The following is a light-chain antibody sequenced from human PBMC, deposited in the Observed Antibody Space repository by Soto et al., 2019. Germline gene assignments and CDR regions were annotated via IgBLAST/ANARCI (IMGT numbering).Light chain of an antibody. CDR3: QQYNSYPVT. Sequence: DIQMTQSPSSLSASIGDRVTITCRASHDSSNFLAWFQQKPGKAPKSLISAASSLQSGVPSKFSGSGSGTDFTLTISSLQPEDSATYYCQQYNSYPVTFGQGTRLEIK. J-gene: IGKJ5*01. CDR2: AAS. CDR1: HDSSNF. V-gene: IGKV1-16*02.